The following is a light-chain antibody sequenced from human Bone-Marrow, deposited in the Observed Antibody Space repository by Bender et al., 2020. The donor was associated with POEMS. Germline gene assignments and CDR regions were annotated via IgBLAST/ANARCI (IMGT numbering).Light chain of an antibody. V-gene: IGLV2-14*03. CDR3: SSYAGSGTLV. CDR2: NVI. Sequence: SALTQPASVSGSPGQSITVSCTGTCSDVGGFNYVSWYQQQPGKAPKLIIFNVINRPPGVSDRFSASKSGNTASLTISGLQAEDEADYYCSSYAGSGTLVFGGGTKVTVL. CDR1: CSDVGGFNY. J-gene: IGLJ3*02.